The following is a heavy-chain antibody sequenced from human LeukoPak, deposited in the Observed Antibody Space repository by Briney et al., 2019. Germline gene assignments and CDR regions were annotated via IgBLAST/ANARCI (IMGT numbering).Heavy chain of an antibody. Sequence: ASVKVSCKASGYTFTSYGISWVRQAPGQGLEWMGWISAYNGSTNYAQKFQGRVTITADESTSTAYMELSSLRSEDTAVYYCARVGYYDSSGPNYYYYYGMDVWGQGTTVTVSS. D-gene: IGHD3-22*01. CDR1: GYTFTSYG. CDR2: ISAYNGST. V-gene: IGHV1-18*01. J-gene: IGHJ6*02. CDR3: ARVGYYDSSGPNYYYYYGMDV.